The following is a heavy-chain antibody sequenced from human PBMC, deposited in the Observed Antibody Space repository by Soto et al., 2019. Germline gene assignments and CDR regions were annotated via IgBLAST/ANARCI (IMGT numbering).Heavy chain of an antibody. J-gene: IGHJ4*02. V-gene: IGHV3-23*01. CDR3: AKRRGAGGHFDY. D-gene: IGHD2-15*01. CDR2: INSYEHGP. CDR1: GFTFSKYA. Sequence: GGSLRLSCAASGFTFSKYALTWVRQSPGKGLEWVSAINSYEHGPYYIDSVRGRFTISRDNSKNTLSLQMNSLTAEDTAVYFCAKRRGAGGHFDYWGQGALVTVSS.